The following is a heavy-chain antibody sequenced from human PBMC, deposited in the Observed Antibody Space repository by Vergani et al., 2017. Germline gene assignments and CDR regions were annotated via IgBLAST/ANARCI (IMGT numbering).Heavy chain of an antibody. CDR3: ARAPQGVWWLPRIFDY. V-gene: IGHV4-34*01. Sequence: QVQLQQWGAGLLKPSETLSLTCAVYGGSFSGYYWSWIRQPPGKGLEWIGEINHSGSTNYNPSLKSRVTISVDTSKNQCSLKLSSVTAADTAVYYCARAPQGVWWLPRIFDYWGQGSLVTVSS. D-gene: IGHD5-12*01. CDR1: GGSFSGYY. CDR2: INHSGST. J-gene: IGHJ4*02.